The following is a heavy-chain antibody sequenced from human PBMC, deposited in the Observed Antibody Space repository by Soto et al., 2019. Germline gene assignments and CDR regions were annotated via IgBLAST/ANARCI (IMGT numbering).Heavy chain of an antibody. CDR1: GFTFSSYG. CDR2: IWYDGSNK. V-gene: IGHV3-33*01. CDR3: ARDMIRFSEWPEGDAFDI. J-gene: IGHJ3*02. D-gene: IGHD3-3*01. Sequence: QPGGSLRLSCAASGFTFSSYGMHWVRQAPGKGLEWVAVIWYDGSNKYYADSVKGRFTISRDNSKNTLYLQMNSLRAEDTAVYYCARDMIRFSEWPEGDAFDIWGRGTMVRVSS.